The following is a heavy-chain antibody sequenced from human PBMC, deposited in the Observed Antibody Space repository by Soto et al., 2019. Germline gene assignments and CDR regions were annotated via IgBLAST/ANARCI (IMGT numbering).Heavy chain of an antibody. CDR1: GFTFSSYA. J-gene: IGHJ4*02. D-gene: IGHD6-13*01. V-gene: IGHV3-23*01. CDR2: ISGSDGST. CDR3: ARRSSSWYFDY. Sequence: EVQLLESGGGLVQPGGSLRLSCAASGFTFSSYAMNWVRQAPGKGLEWVSVISGSDGSTYYADSVKGRYTISRDNSKNQMNRQMNSLRAEATAVYYCARRSSSWYFDYWGQGTLVTVSS.